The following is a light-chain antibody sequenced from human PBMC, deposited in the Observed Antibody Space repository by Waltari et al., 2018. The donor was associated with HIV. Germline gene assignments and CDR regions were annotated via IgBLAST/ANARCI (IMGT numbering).Light chain of an antibody. V-gene: IGLV7-46*01. CDR3: LLSYSGARGV. CDR1: TGAVTSGHS. Sequence: QAVVTQEPSLTVSPGGTVTLTCGPSTGAVTSGHSPYWFQQTPGQAPRTLIYDTSNKHSWTPARFSGSLLGGKAALTLSGAQPEDEAEYYCLLSYSGARGVFGGGTKLTVL. J-gene: IGLJ3*02. CDR2: DTS.